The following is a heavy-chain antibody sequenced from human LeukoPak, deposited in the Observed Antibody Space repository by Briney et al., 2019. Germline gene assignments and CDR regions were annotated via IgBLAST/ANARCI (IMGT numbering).Heavy chain of an antibody. D-gene: IGHD3-22*01. CDR2: IYYSGST. J-gene: IGHJ3*01. V-gene: IGHV4-39*01. Sequence: SETLSLTCTVSGGSISSSSYYWGWIRQPPGKGLEWIGSIYYSGSTNYHPSLKSRVTISVDTSKNQFSLTLSSVTAAETAVYFCARRDASRGYYDSKGWGRGTMVTVSS. CDR3: ARRDASRGYYDSKG. CDR1: GGSISSSSYY.